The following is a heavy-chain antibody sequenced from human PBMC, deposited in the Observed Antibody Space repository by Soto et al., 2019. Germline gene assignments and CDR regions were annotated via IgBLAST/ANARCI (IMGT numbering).Heavy chain of an antibody. CDR2: IYYSGST. CDR3: ARRGHSNWFDP. CDR1: GGSISSGGYD. Sequence: TLSLPFTVSGGSISSGGYDWSCIRQHPGKGLEWIGYIYYSGSTYYNPSLKSRVTISVDTSKNQFSLKLSYVTAADTAVYYCARRGHSNWFDPWGQGTLVTVSS. V-gene: IGHV4-31*03. J-gene: IGHJ5*02. D-gene: IGHD2-21*02.